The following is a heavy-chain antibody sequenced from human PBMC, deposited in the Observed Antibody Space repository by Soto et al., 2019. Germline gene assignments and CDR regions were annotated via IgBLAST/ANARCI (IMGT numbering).Heavy chain of an antibody. CDR3: ARGLASLSSSCYYFDY. V-gene: IGHV4-34*01. CDR2: INHSGST. CDR1: GWSFSGYY. J-gene: IGHJ4*02. D-gene: IGHD6-13*01. Sequence: SENLALTCAVDGWSFSGYYWSWIRQPPGKGLEWIGEINHSGSTNYNPSLKSRVTISVDTSKNQFSLKLSSVTAADTAVYYCARGLASLSSSCYYFDYWRQGTPVTPSS.